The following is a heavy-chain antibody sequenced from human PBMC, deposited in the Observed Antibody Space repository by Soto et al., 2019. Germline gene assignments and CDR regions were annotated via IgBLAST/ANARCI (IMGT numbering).Heavy chain of an antibody. CDR3: AKPYSLRCVEWLLSEGWYFDL. V-gene: IGHV3-23*01. CDR1: GFTFSSYA. CDR2: ISGSGGST. J-gene: IGHJ2*01. Sequence: EVQLLESGGGLVQPGGSLRLSCAASGFTFSSYAMSWVRQAPGKGLEWVSAISGSGGSTYYADSVKGRFTISRDNSKNTLYLQMNSLRAEDTAVYYCAKPYSLRCVEWLLSEGWYFDLWGRGTLVTVSS. D-gene: IGHD3-3*01.